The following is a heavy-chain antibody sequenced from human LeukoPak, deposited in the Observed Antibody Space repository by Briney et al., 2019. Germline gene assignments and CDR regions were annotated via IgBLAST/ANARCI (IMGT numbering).Heavy chain of an antibody. CDR3: ARDLEFSSWYRPVYYYYGMDV. V-gene: IGHV1-3*01. CDR2: INAGNGNT. CDR1: GYTFTSYA. D-gene: IGHD6-13*01. J-gene: IGHJ6*02. Sequence: ASVKVSCKASGYTFTSYAMHWVRQAPGQRLEWMGWINAGNGNTKYSQKFQGRVTITRDTSASTAYMELSSLRSEDTAVYYCARDLEFSSWYRPVYYYYGMDVWGQGTTVTVSS.